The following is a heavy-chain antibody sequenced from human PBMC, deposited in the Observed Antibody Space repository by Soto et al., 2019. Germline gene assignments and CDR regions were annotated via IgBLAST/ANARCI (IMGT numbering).Heavy chain of an antibody. CDR3: ARTGVDFYFDF. Sequence: SETLSLTCVVSGGSISGHYWSWIRQPPGKGLVWIGYVYYGGSTNYNPSLKSRVTMSVDTPKNQFSLKVSSVTAADTAVYYCARTGVDFYFDFWGQGTLVTVSS. CDR2: VYYGGST. J-gene: IGHJ4*02. D-gene: IGHD3-10*01. V-gene: IGHV4-59*11. CDR1: GGSISGHY.